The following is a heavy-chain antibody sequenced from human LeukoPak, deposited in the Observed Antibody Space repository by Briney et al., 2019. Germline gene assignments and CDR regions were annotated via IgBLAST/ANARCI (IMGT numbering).Heavy chain of an antibody. CDR3: AIGGYSYGDGDWFDP. V-gene: IGHV3-33*01. J-gene: IGHJ5*02. CDR2: IWYDGSNK. Sequence: GGPLRLSCAASGFTFSSYGMHWVRQAPGKGLEWVAVIWYDGSNKYYADSVKGRFTISRDNSKNTLYLQMNSLRAEDTAVYYCAIGGYSYGDGDWFDPWGQGTLVTVSP. CDR1: GFTFSSYG. D-gene: IGHD5-18*01.